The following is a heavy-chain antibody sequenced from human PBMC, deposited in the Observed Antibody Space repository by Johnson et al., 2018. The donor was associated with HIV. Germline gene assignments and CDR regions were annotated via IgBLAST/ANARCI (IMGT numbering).Heavy chain of an antibody. V-gene: IGHV3-30-3*01. D-gene: IGHD5-18*01. J-gene: IGHJ3*02. CDR3: ARLPSGYSRDDLDI. Sequence: VLLVESGGGVVQPGRSLRLSCVASGFTFSSYAMHWVRQAPGKGLEWGTVISYDGNNKYYADSVKGRFTISRDNSKNTLYLQMNSLRPEDTAVYYCARLPSGYSRDDLDIWGQGTMVTVSS. CDR1: GFTFSSYA. CDR2: ISYDGNNK.